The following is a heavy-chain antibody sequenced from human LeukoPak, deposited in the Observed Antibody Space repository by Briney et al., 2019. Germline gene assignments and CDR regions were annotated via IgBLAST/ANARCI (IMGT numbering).Heavy chain of an antibody. D-gene: IGHD3-22*01. CDR1: GFTLRGHS. CDR2: ISPTSAYI. Sequence: GGSLRLSCAATGFTLRGHSMNWVRQAPGKGLDWVSPISPTSAYIYYQDSVKGRFTISRDDAKNSLYLEMDSLRAEDTAVYYCARTIYYYESTSYFSDAFDVWGQGTMVTVSS. V-gene: IGHV3-21*01. CDR3: ARTIYYYESTSYFSDAFDV. J-gene: IGHJ3*01.